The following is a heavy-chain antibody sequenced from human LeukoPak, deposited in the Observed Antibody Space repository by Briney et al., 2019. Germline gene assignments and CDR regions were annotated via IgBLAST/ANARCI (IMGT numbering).Heavy chain of an antibody. CDR3: ATIGGDYVSFDN. J-gene: IGHJ4*02. CDR2: IYSGGST. D-gene: IGHD4-17*01. V-gene: IGHV3-53*04. CDR1: EFTVSSNY. Sequence: GGSLRLSCAASEFTVSSNYMSWVRQAPGKGLEWVSVIYSGGSTYYADSVRGRFTISRHNSKNTLYLQMNSLRGEDTAVYYCATIGGDYVSFDNWGQGTLVTVTS.